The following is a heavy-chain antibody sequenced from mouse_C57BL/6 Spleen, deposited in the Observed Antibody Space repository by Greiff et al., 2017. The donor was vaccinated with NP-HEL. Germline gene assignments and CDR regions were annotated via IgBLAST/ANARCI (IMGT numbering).Heavy chain of an antibody. D-gene: IGHD1-1*01. Sequence: EVHLVESGPELVKPGASVKLSCKASGYSFTDYHMHWVKQSHGKSLEWIGVITPNYGTTSYNQKFKGKATLPVDQSSSTAYMQLNSLTSEDAAVYYCARGFYYGSSYYFDYWGQGTTLTVSS. CDR1: GYSFTDYH. J-gene: IGHJ2*01. V-gene: IGHV1-39*01. CDR3: ARGFYYGSSYYFDY. CDR2: ITPNYGTT.